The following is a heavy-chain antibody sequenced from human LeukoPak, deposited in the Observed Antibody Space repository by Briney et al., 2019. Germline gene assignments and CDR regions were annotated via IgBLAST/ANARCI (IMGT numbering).Heavy chain of an antibody. CDR2: MNPNSGNT. CDR1: GYTFTSYD. D-gene: IGHD5-18*01. V-gene: IGHV1-8*01. CDR3: ARVGLGYSYGLAYYYHMDV. Sequence: GASVKVSCKASGYTFTSYDINWVRQATGQGLEWMGWMNPNSGNTGYAQKFQGRVTMTRNTSISTAYMELSSLRSEDTAVYYCARVGLGYSYGLAYYYHMDVWGKGTTVTVSS. J-gene: IGHJ6*03.